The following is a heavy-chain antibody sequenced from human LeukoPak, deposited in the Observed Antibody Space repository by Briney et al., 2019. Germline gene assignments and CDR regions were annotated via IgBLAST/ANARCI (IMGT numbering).Heavy chain of an antibody. Sequence: SETLSLTCAVYGGSFSGYYWSWIRQPPGKGLEWIGEINHSGSTNYNPSLKSRVTISVDTSKNQFSLKLSSATAADTAVYYCAREPPKYYYGSGSYYNDYWGQGTLVTVSS. D-gene: IGHD3-10*01. CDR3: AREPPKYYYGSGSYYNDY. J-gene: IGHJ4*02. V-gene: IGHV4-34*01. CDR1: GGSFSGYY. CDR2: INHSGST.